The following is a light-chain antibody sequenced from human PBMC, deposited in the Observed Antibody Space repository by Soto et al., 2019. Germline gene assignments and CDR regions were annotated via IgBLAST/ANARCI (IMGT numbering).Light chain of an antibody. Sequence: QSVLAQRPSVSAAPGRKFTISFSGSSSNIGGNSVSWYQQLPGTAPKLLIYDDNKRPSGIPDRFSGSKSGTSATLGITGFQTGDEADYYCGSWDSSLSAYVFGTGTKVTVL. V-gene: IGLV1-51*01. J-gene: IGLJ1*01. CDR2: DDN. CDR1: SSNIGGNS. CDR3: GSWDSSLSAYV.